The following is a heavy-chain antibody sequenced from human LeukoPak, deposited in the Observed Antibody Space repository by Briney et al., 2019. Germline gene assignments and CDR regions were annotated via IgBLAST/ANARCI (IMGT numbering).Heavy chain of an antibody. Sequence: SETLFLPCAVYGVSFSGYYWSWIRQPPGMGLEWIGEINHSGSTNYNPSLKSRVTISVDTSKNQFSLKLSSVTAADTAVYYCASSSGQHWGQGTLVTVSS. D-gene: IGHD3-10*01. CDR3: ASSSGQH. J-gene: IGHJ1*01. V-gene: IGHV4-34*01. CDR1: GVSFSGYY. CDR2: INHSGST.